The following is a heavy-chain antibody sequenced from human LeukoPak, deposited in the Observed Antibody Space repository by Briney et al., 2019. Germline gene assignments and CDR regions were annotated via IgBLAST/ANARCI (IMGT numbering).Heavy chain of an antibody. D-gene: IGHD2-15*01. CDR1: GYTFTSYD. CDR2: MNPNSGNT. J-gene: IGHJ5*02. Sequence: ASVKVSCKASGYTFTSYDINWVRRATGQGLEWMGWMNPNSGNTGYAQKFQGRVTITRNTSISTAYMELSSLRSEDTAVYYCARGFPRYCSGGSCYRKWFDPWGQGTLVTVSS. V-gene: IGHV1-8*03. CDR3: ARGFPRYCSGGSCYRKWFDP.